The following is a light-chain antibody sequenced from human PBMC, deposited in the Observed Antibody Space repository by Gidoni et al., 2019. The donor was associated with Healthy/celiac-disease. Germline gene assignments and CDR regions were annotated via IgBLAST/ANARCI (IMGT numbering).Light chain of an antibody. CDR2: GAS. J-gene: IGKJ1*01. CDR3: QQYGSSPWT. CDR1: QSFSSSY. V-gene: IGKV3-20*01. Sequence: IVLTQSPGTLSLSPGYRATLSCRASQSFSSSYLAWYQQKPGQAPRLLIYGASSRATGIPDRFSGSGSGTDFTRTSSRLEPEDFAVYYCQQYGSSPWTFGQGTKVEIK.